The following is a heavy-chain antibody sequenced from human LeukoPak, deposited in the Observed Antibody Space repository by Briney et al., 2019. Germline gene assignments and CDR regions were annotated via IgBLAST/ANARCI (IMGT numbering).Heavy chain of an antibody. Sequence: SGPTLMHPTQTLTLTFTFSGFSLPTTGVGVAWIRQPPGKALEWLSVTYWNNDKSYSPSLKSRLTITKDTSKNQVVLIMTNMDPVDTATYYRAHKGVGSGSYTMWGQGTLVTVSS. V-gene: IGHV2-5*01. CDR3: AHKGVGSGSYTM. D-gene: IGHD3-10*01. CDR1: GFSLPTTGVG. CDR2: TYWNNDK. J-gene: IGHJ4*02.